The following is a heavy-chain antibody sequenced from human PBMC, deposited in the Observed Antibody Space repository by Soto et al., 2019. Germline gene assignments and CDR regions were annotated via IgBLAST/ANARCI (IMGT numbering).Heavy chain of an antibody. CDR1: GGTFSSYA. Sequence: QVQLVQSGAEVKKPGSSVKVSCKASGGTFSSYAISWVRQAPGQGLEWMGGIIPISGTANYAQKFQGRVTITADESTSTAYMELSSLRSEDTAVYYCARSQGSSTSLEVYDYYYYCRDVWGQGTTVTVSS. J-gene: IGHJ6*02. CDR2: IIPISGTA. V-gene: IGHV1-69*01. D-gene: IGHD2-2*01. CDR3: ARSQGSSTSLEVYDYYYYCRDV.